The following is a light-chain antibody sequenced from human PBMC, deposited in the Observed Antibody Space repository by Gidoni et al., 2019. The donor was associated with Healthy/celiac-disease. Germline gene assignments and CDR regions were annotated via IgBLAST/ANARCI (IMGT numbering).Light chain of an antibody. Sequence: QSALTQPASVSGSPGRSITISCTGTSSDVGGYNYVSWYQQHPGKAPKLMIYDVSNRPSWLSNRFSGSKSGNTASLTISGLQAEDAADYYCSSYTSSSTLVFGGGTKLTVL. V-gene: IGLV2-14*03. CDR3: SSYTSSSTLV. CDR1: SSDVGGYNY. J-gene: IGLJ2*01. CDR2: DVS.